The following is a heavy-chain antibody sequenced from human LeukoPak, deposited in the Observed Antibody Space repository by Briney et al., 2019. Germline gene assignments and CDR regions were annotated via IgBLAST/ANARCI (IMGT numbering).Heavy chain of an antibody. Sequence: PSETLSLTCAVYGGSFSGYYWSWIRQPPGKGLEWIGEINHSGSTNYNPSLKSRVTISVDTSKNQFSLKLSSMTAADTAVYYCAREGSTYYDFWSGYYTPNWFDPWGQGTLVTVSS. CDR3: AREGSTYYDFWSGYYTPNWFDP. J-gene: IGHJ5*02. D-gene: IGHD3-3*01. CDR1: GGSFSGYY. V-gene: IGHV4-34*01. CDR2: INHSGST.